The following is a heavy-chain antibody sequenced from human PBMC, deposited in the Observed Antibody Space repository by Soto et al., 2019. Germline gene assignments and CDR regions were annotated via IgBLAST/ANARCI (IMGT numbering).Heavy chain of an antibody. V-gene: IGHV3-48*03. J-gene: IGHJ6*02. CDR1: VFTVSSYE. D-gene: IGHD4-4*01. CDR3: ARDPAIYSGKFDYGLDV. Sequence: GSLRLCGAVSVFTVSSYEMNWVRQAPGKGLEWVSYIGTIGKTIYYADSVMGRFTISRDNAKNSLYLQMNSLRAEDTAVYFCARDPAIYSGKFDYGLDVWGRGTTVTVSS. CDR2: IGTIGKTI.